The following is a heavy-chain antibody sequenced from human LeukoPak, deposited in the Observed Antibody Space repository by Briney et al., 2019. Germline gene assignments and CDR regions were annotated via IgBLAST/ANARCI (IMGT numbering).Heavy chain of an antibody. J-gene: IGHJ4*02. CDR3: AKGPSEFGELVFDY. CDR2: INHNGGNT. D-gene: IGHD3-10*01. Sequence: GGSLRLSCAASGFTFSTYAMNWVRQAPGKGLEWVSTINHNGGNTYYADSVKGRFTISRDNSRNTLYLQMNSLRAEDTAVYYCAKGPSEFGELVFDYWGQGTLVTVSS. CDR1: GFTFSTYA. V-gene: IGHV3-23*01.